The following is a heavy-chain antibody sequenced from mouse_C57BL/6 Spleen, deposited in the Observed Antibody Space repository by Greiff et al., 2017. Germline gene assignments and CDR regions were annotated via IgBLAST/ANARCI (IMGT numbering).Heavy chain of an antibody. V-gene: IGHV1-72*01. Sequence: QVQLQQPGAELVKPGASVKLSCKASGYTFTSYWMHWVKQRPGRGLEWIGRIDPNSGGTKYNEKFKSKATLTVDKPPSTAYMQHSSLTSEDTAVYEYARSGYYGSRWYCEVWGTGTTVTVSS. CDR2: IDPNSGGT. CDR1: GYTFTSYW. CDR3: ARSGYYGSRWYCEV. J-gene: IGHJ1*03. D-gene: IGHD1-1*01.